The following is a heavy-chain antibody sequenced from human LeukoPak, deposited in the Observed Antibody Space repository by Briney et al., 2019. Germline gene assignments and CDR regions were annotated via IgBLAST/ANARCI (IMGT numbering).Heavy chain of an antibody. CDR3: ARNDAAMVTRKVNWFDP. D-gene: IGHD5-18*01. J-gene: IGHJ5*02. CDR1: GFTFSSYS. V-gene: IGHV3-48*04. Sequence: GGSLSLSCAASGFTFSSYSMNWVRQAPGKGLEWVSYISSSSTIYYADSVKGRFTISRDNAKNSLYLQMNSLRAEDTAVYYCARNDAAMVTRKVNWFDPWGQGTLVTVSS. CDR2: ISSSSTI.